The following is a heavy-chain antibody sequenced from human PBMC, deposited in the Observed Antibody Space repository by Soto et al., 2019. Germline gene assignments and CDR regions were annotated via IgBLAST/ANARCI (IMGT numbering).Heavy chain of an antibody. Sequence: EVQLVESGGGLVQPGGSLRLSCAASGFTVSSNYMSWVRQAPGKGLEWVSVIYSGGSTYYADSVKGRFTISRDNSKNTLYLQMNSLRAEDTAVYYSARGGYCSGGSCYSDYWGQGTLVTVSS. V-gene: IGHV3-66*01. CDR2: IYSGGST. CDR1: GFTVSSNY. CDR3: ARGGYCSGGSCYSDY. J-gene: IGHJ4*02. D-gene: IGHD2-15*01.